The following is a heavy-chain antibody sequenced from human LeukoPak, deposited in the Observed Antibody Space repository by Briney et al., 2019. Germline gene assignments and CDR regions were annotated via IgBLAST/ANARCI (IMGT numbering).Heavy chain of an antibody. CDR1: GDSVSSNSAA. CDR2: TFYRSKWYN. J-gene: IGHJ4*02. CDR3: ARSGGTAIGNYERATFDY. Sequence: SQTLSLTCDISGDSVSSNSAAWNWIRQSPSRGLEWLGRTFYRSKWYNEYEVSLKSRLTINADTSNNHFSLQLNSVTPEDTAAYYCARSGGTAIGNYERATFDYWGQGTLVTVSS. V-gene: IGHV6-1*01. D-gene: IGHD1-7*01.